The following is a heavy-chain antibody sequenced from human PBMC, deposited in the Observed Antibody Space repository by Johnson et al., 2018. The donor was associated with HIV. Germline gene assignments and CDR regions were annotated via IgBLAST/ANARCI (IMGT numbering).Heavy chain of an antibody. CDR2: IGTAGDT. D-gene: IGHD3-22*01. CDR1: GFTFSSYD. J-gene: IGHJ3*02. CDR3: ARPVVADYRGAFDI. Sequence: VQLVESGGGLVQPGGSLRLSCAASGFTFSSYDMHWVRQATGKGLEWVSAIGTAGDTYYQGSVKGRFTISRENAKNSLYLQMNSLRAEDTAVYYCARPVVADYRGAFDIWGQGTMVTVSS. V-gene: IGHV3-13*01.